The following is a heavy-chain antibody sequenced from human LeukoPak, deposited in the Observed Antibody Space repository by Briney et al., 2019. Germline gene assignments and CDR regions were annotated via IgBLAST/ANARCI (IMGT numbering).Heavy chain of an antibody. CDR2: ISGSGGST. D-gene: IGHD5-12*01. V-gene: IGHV3-23*01. Sequence: GGSLRLSCAASGFTSSSYAMSWVRQAPGKGLEWVSAISGSGGSTYYADSVKGRFTISRDNSKNTLYLQMNSLRAEDTAVYYCAKRSGYEPGDEWFDPWGQGTLVTVSS. CDR3: AKRSGYEPGDEWFDP. J-gene: IGHJ5*02. CDR1: GFTSSSYA.